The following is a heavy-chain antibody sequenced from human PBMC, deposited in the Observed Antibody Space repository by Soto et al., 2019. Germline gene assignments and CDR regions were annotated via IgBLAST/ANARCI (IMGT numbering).Heavy chain of an antibody. V-gene: IGHV3-30-3*01. Sequence: QVQLVESGGGVVQPGRSLRLSCAASGFTFSSYAMHWVRQAPGKGLEWVAVISYDGSNKYYADSVKGRFTISRDNSKNTLYLQRKSLRAEATAVYYGARGVLVTGDAFDIWGQGTMVTVSS. CDR3: ARGVLVTGDAFDI. CDR1: GFTFSSYA. J-gene: IGHJ3*02. D-gene: IGHD2-21*02. CDR2: ISYDGSNK.